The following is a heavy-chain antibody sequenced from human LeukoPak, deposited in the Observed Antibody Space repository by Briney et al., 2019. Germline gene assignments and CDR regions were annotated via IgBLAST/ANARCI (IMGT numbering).Heavy chain of an antibody. CDR3: AKVSGYVPRTLFDY. J-gene: IGHJ4*02. CDR2: VSSSGGST. V-gene: IGHV3-23*01. Sequence: GGSLRLSCAASGFTFSSYAMSWVRQAPGKGLEWVSGVSSSGGSTYYTDSVKGRFTISRDNSKNTLYLQMNSLRAEDTAVYYCAKVSGYVPRTLFDYWGQGTLVTVSS. CDR1: GFTFSSYA. D-gene: IGHD5-12*01.